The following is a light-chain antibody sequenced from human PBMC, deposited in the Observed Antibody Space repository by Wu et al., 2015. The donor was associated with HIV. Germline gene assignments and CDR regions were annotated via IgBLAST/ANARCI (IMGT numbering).Light chain of an antibody. CDR3: QQYGSPLT. J-gene: IGKJ4*01. V-gene: IGKV3-20*01. CDR1: QSVSNNF. CDR2: GAS. Sequence: EIVLTQSPGTLSLSPGERGTLSCRASQSVSNNFLAWYQQKPGQAPRLLIYGASSRATGIPDRFSGSVSGTDFTLTISGLEPEDFAVYYCQQYGSPLTFGGGTKVEIK.